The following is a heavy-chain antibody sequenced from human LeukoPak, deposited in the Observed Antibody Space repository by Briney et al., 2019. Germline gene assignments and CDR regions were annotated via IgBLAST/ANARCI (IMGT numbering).Heavy chain of an antibody. CDR2: IYYSGST. CDR3: ARSPRSTSFNYYGMDV. J-gene: IGHJ6*02. V-gene: IGHV4-59*08. Sequence: PSETLSLTCTVSGGSISSYYWSWIRQPPGKGLEWIGYIYYSGSTDYNPSLKSRVTISVDTSKNQFSLKLSSVTAADTAVYYCARSPRSTSFNYYGMDVWGQGTTVTVSS. D-gene: IGHD2-2*01. CDR1: GGSISSYY.